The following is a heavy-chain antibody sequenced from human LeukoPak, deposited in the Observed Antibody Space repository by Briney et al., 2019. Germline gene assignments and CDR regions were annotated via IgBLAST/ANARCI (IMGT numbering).Heavy chain of an antibody. J-gene: IGHJ4*02. CDR3: ARDSTHYDSSGYYLYYFDY. CDR1: GGSISSGSYY. Sequence: SETLSLTCTVSGGSISSGSYYWSWIRQPAGKGLEWIGRIYTSGSTNYNPSLKSRVTISVDTSKNQFSLNLSSVTAADTAVYYCARDSTHYDSSGYYLYYFDYWGQGTLVTVSS. V-gene: IGHV4-61*02. D-gene: IGHD3-22*01. CDR2: IYTSGST.